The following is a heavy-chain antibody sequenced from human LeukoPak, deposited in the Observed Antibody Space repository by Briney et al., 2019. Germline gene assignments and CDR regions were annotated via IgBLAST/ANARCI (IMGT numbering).Heavy chain of an antibody. D-gene: IGHD5-18*01. CDR1: GFTVSSNY. CDR3: ARVKWDPMVTSEFYGMDV. V-gene: IGHV3-66*01. Sequence: PGGSLRLSCAASGFTVSSNYMSWVRQAPGKGLEWVSVIYSGGSTYYADSVKGRFTISRDNSKNTLYLQMNSLRAEDTAVYYCARVKWDPMVTSEFYGMDVWGQGTTVTVSS. CDR2: IYSGGST. J-gene: IGHJ6*02.